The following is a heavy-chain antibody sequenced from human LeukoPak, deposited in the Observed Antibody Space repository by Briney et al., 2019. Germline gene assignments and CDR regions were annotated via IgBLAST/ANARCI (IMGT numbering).Heavy chain of an antibody. Sequence: SETLSLTCTVSGGSVSRSNYYWGWIRQPPGKGLVWIGSIYYSGSTFYNPSLKSRVTISVDTSKNQFSLKLTSVTAADTALYYCARGDSSHDDAFDIWGQGTMVTVSS. D-gene: IGHD2-21*02. CDR3: ARGDSSHDDAFDI. V-gene: IGHV4-39*07. CDR1: GGSVSRSNYY. J-gene: IGHJ3*02. CDR2: IYYSGST.